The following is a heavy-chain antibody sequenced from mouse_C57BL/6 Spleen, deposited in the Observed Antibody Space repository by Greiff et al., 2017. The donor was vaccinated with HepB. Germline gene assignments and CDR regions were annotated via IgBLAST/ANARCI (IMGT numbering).Heavy chain of an antibody. CDR1: GFTFSDYG. D-gene: IGHD4-1*01. CDR3: ASPAWAAMDY. Sequence: EVQLQESGGGLVKPGGSLKLSCAASGFTFSDYGMHWVRQAPEKGLEWVAYISSGSSTIYYADTVKGRFTISRDNAKNTLFLQMTSLRSEDTAMYYCASPAWAAMDYWGQGTSVTVSS. CDR2: ISSGSSTI. J-gene: IGHJ4*01. V-gene: IGHV5-17*01.